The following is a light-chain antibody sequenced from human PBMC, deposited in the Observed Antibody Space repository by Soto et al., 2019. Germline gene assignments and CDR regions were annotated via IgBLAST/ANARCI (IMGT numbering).Light chain of an antibody. CDR3: AAWDDSLNGYV. CDR1: SSNIGSNT. J-gene: IGLJ1*01. V-gene: IGLV1-44*01. Sequence: QTVVTQPPSVSGTPGQRVTISCSGSSSNIGSNTVNWYQQVPGTAPKLLMYSFNERPSGVPDRFSGSKSGTSASLAIRGLQFEDEADYYCAAWDDSLNGYVFGAGTKLTVL. CDR2: SFN.